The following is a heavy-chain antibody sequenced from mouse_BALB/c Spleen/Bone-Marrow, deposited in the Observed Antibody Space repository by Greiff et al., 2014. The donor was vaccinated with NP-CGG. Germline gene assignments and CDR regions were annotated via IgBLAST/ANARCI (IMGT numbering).Heavy chain of an antibody. D-gene: IGHD2-10*02. CDR3: ARQYGNYFAY. CDR2: IYPGDGDT. Sequence: QVQLQQSGAELVRPGSSVKISCKASGYAFSSYWMNWVKQRPGQGLEWIGQIYPGDGDTNYNGKFKGKATLTADKSSSTAYMQLSSLTSEDSAVYFGARQYGNYFAYWGQGTTLTVSS. J-gene: IGHJ2*01. CDR1: GYAFSSYW. V-gene: IGHV1-80*01.